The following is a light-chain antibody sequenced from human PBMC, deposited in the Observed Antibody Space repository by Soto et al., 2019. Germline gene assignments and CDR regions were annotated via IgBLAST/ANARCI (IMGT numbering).Light chain of an antibody. CDR3: MQGLPLPPT. CDR1: QSLVHSSGYNF. J-gene: IGKJ2*01. Sequence: DIVMTQSPLSLPVTPGEPASISCRSSQSLVHSSGYNFLDWYLQKPGQSPQLLIYLRSNRASGVPDRFSGSGSGTDFILKISRVEAEDVGVYYCMQGLPLPPTFGQGTKLEIK. V-gene: IGKV2-28*01. CDR2: LRS.